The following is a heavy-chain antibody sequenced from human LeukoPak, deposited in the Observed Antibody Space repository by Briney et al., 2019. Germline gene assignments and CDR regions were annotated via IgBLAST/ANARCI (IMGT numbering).Heavy chain of an antibody. J-gene: IGHJ5*02. CDR2: IYYSGST. V-gene: IGHV4-39*01. Sequence: GSLRLSCAASGFTVSRHWMHWVRQAPGKGLEWIGTIYYSGSTYYNPSLKSRVTISVDTSRNQFSLKLSSVTAADTAMYYCATSWSGSRYPRTWGQGTLVTVSS. D-gene: IGHD3-3*01. CDR3: ATSWSGSRYPRT. CDR1: GFTVSRHWMH.